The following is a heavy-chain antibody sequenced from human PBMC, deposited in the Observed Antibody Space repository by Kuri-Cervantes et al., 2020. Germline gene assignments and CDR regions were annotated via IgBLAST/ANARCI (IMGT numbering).Heavy chain of an antibody. J-gene: IGHJ5*02. V-gene: IGHV1-2*02. CDR2: INPNSGGT. Sequence: ASVKVSCKASGYTFTGYYMHWVRQAPGQGLEWMGWINPNSGGTNYAQKFQGRVTMTRDTSISTAYMELSRLRSDDTAVYYCAIARLTMFRGVHEGWFDPWGQGTLVTVSS. CDR1: GYTFTGYY. D-gene: IGHD3-10*01. CDR3: AIARLTMFRGVHEGWFDP.